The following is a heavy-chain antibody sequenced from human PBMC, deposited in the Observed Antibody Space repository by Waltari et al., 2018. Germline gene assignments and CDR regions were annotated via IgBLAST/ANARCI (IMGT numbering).Heavy chain of an antibody. CDR1: GWSFRGYY. Sequence: QVQLQQWGAGLLKPSETLSLPCVVYGWSFRGYYWSGIRQPPGKGLEWIGEINQSGRTNHNPSLKSRVTISIDTSKNQISLKLRSVTAADTAVYYCARANTIFGVVRTWYYMDVWGKGTTVTVSS. J-gene: IGHJ6*03. CDR2: INQSGRT. D-gene: IGHD3-3*01. V-gene: IGHV4-34*01. CDR3: ARANTIFGVVRTWYYMDV.